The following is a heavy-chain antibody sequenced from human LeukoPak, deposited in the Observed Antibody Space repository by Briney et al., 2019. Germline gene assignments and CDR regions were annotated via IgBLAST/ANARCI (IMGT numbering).Heavy chain of an antibody. V-gene: IGHV3-30*01. CDR2: ISYDGSNK. Sequence: GGSLRLSCAASGFTFSSYAMHWVRQAPGKGLEWVAVISYDGSNKYYADSVKGRFTISRDNSKNTLYLQMNSLRAEDTAVYYCVREGGYGDYPDKFDYWGQGTLVTVSS. J-gene: IGHJ4*02. CDR1: GFTFSSYA. CDR3: VREGGYGDYPDKFDY. D-gene: IGHD4-17*01.